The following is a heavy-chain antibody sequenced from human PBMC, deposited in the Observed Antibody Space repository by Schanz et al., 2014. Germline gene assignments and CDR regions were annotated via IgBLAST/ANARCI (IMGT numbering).Heavy chain of an antibody. CDR2: MNPNSGTT. CDR1: GYTLTNFA. D-gene: IGHD1-26*01. Sequence: QVQLVQSGAEVKKPGASVKVSCKASGYTLTNFAINWVRQAPGQGLEWMGWMNPNSGTTGYAQKFQGRVTMTRNTSTSTAYMELRGLRSDDTAVYYCARDRDQWDGNYLDYWGQGTLVTVSS. V-gene: IGHV1-8*01. J-gene: IGHJ4*02. CDR3: ARDRDQWDGNYLDY.